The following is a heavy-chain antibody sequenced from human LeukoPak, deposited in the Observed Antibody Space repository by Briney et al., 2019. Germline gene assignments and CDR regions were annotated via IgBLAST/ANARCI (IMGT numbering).Heavy chain of an antibody. CDR2: IYPGDSDT. J-gene: IGHJ3*02. Sequence: GESLKISCKGSGYSFTSYWIGWVRQMPGEGLEWMGIIYPGDSDTRYSPSFQGQVTISADKSISTAYLQWSSLKASDTAMYYCARQERLWSSSGAFDIWGQGTMVTVSS. D-gene: IGHD5-18*01. CDR1: GYSFTSYW. CDR3: ARQERLWSSSGAFDI. V-gene: IGHV5-51*01.